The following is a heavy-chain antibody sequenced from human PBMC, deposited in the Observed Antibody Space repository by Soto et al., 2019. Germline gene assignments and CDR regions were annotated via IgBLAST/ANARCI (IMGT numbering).Heavy chain of an antibody. CDR2: ISGSGGST. D-gene: IGHD6-19*01. J-gene: IGHJ3*02. CDR3: SKELKQWLPRGRAFDI. CDR1: GFTFSSYA. V-gene: IGHV3-23*01. Sequence: EVQLLESGGGLVQPGGSLRLSCAASGFTFSSYAMSWVRQAPGKGLEWVSAISGSGGSTYYADSVKGRFTISRDNSKNTLYLQMHILRAEDTAVYYCSKELKQWLPRGRAFDIWGQGTMVTVSS.